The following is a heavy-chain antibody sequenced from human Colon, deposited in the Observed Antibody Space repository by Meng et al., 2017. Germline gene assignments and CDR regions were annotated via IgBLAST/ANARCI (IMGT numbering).Heavy chain of an antibody. CDR3: AKDPRGHYYDSSGPGFDP. J-gene: IGHJ5*02. V-gene: IGHV3-23*01. CDR1: GFTFSSYA. Sequence: GESLKISCAASGFTFSSYAVSWVRQAPGKGLEWVSAISGSGGSTYYADSVKGRFTISRDNSKNTLYLQMNSLRAEDTAVYYCAKDPRGHYYDSSGPGFDPWGQGTLVTVSS. CDR2: ISGSGGST. D-gene: IGHD3-22*01.